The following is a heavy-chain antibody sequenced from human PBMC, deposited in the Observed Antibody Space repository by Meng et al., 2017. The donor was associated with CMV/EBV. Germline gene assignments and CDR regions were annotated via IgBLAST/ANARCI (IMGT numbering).Heavy chain of an antibody. CDR3: ARDNDFWSGSIDY. Sequence: CVVYGGSFSGYYWSWIRQPPGKGLEWIGEINHSGSTNYNPSLKSRVTISVDTSKNQFSLKLSSVTAADTAVYYCARDNDFWSGSIDYWGQGTLVTVSS. CDR1: GGSFSGYY. J-gene: IGHJ4*02. V-gene: IGHV4-34*01. D-gene: IGHD3-3*01. CDR2: INHSGST.